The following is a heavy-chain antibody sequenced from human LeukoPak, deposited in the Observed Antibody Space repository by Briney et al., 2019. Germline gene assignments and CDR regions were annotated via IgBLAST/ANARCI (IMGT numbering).Heavy chain of an antibody. CDR3: AISRYYAFDY. D-gene: IGHD3-22*01. CDR2: ISPNGNDK. Sequence: PGGSLRLSCAGSGVTFSSDWMTWVRQAPGQGLEWVANISPNGNDKHYLDSVKGRFTISRDNAKNSLFLQMNSLRAEDTALYYCAISRYYAFDYWGQGSLVTVSS. V-gene: IGHV3-7*02. J-gene: IGHJ4*02. CDR1: GVTFSSDW.